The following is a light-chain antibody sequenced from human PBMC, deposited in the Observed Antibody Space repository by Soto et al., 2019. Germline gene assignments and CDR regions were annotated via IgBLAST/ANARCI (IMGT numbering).Light chain of an antibody. V-gene: IGKV1-33*01. J-gene: IGKJ4*01. CDR2: DAS. CDR3: QQFDNVPLT. CDR1: QSISSW. Sequence: DIQMTQSPSTLSASVGDRVTITCRASQSISSWLAWYQQKPGKAPKLLIYDASKLETGVPSRFSGSGSGTDFTLTITSLKPEDIARYYCQQFDNVPLTFGGGTKVDIK.